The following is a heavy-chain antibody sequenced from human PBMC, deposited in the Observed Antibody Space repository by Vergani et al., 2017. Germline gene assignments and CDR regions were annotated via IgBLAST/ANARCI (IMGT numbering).Heavy chain of an antibody. CDR3: ASSMATAGTGGNFDF. J-gene: IGHJ4*02. D-gene: IGHD6-13*01. Sequence: EVQLEQSGAEVKKPGESLKISCKGSGYSFSNYWIVWVRQMPGKGLEWMGIIFPGYSDNRYRPSFQGQVTISADKSINTAYLEWSSLKASDTAMYYCASSMATAGTGGNFDFWGQGSLVTVSS. CDR1: GYSFSNYW. CDR2: IFPGYSDN. V-gene: IGHV5-51*01.